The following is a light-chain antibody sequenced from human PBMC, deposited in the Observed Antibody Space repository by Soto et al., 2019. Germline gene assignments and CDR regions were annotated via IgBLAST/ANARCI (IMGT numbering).Light chain of an antibody. CDR2: GAS. Sequence: EIVLTQSPGTLSLSPGERATLSCRASQSIRSNYVAWYQQKPGQGPRLLIYGASSRATGIPDRFSGSGSGTEFTLTISSLQPEDFATYSCQQLNSYPLTFGGGTKVDIK. J-gene: IGKJ4*01. CDR3: QQLNSYPLT. CDR1: QSIRSNY. V-gene: IGKV3-20*01.